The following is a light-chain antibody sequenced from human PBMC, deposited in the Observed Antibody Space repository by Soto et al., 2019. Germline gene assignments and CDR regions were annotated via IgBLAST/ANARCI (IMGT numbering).Light chain of an antibody. J-gene: IGKJ5*01. Sequence: EIVMTQSPATLSVSPGERATLSCRASQSVSSNLAWYQQKPGQAPRLLIYGASSRATRIPDRFSGSGSGTDFTLTISSLEPEDFAVYYCQQYNNWPPTTFGQGTRLEI. CDR1: QSVSSN. CDR3: QQYNNWPPTT. CDR2: GAS. V-gene: IGKV3D-15*01.